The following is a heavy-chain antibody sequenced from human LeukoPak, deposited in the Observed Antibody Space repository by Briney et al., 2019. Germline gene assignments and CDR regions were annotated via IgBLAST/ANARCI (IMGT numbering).Heavy chain of an antibody. D-gene: IGHD3-10*01. CDR1: GGSISSSSYY. CDR3: ARGHYGSGSLPTLNWFDP. CDR2: IYYSGST. V-gene: IGHV4-39*07. Sequence: SETLSLTCTVSGGSISSSSYYWGWIRQPPGKGLEWIGSIYYSGSTYYNPSLKSRVTISVDTSKNQFSLKLSSVTAADTAVYYCARGHYGSGSLPTLNWFDPWGQGTLVTVSS. J-gene: IGHJ5*02.